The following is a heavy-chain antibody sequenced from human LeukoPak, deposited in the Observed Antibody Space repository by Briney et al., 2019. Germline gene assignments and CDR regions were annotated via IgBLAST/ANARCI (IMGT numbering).Heavy chain of an antibody. D-gene: IGHD2-8*02. V-gene: IGHV4-30-4*01. CDR1: GGSISSGDYY. CDR2: IYYSGST. Sequence: ASQTLSLTCTVSGGSISSGDYYWSWIRQPPGKGLEWIGYIYYSGSTYYNPSLKSRVTISVDTSKNQFSLKLSSVTAEDTAVYYYARAGGVWLEFDYWGQGTLVTVSS. CDR3: ARAGGVWLEFDY. J-gene: IGHJ4*02.